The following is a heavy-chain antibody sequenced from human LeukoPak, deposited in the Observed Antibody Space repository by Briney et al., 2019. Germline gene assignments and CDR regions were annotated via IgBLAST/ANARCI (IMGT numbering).Heavy chain of an antibody. D-gene: IGHD2-15*01. V-gene: IGHV1-8*01. CDR1: GYTFTSYD. J-gene: IGHJ4*02. Sequence: ASVKVSCKASGYTFTSYDINWVQQAAGQGLEWMGWMNPNSGNTGYAQKFQGRVTMTRNTSISTAYMELSSLRSEDTAVYYCAREGYCSGGSCYYSYFDYWGQGTLVTVSS. CDR3: AREGYCSGGSCYYSYFDY. CDR2: MNPNSGNT.